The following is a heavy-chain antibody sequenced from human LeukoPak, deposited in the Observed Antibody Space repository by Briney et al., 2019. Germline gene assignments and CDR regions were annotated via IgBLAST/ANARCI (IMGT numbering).Heavy chain of an antibody. D-gene: IGHD3-10*01. CDR1: GYTFTGYY. Sequence: AASVKVSCKASGYTFTGYYMHWVRQAPGQGLEWMGWINPNSGGTNYAQKFQGRVTMTRDTSISTAYMELSSLRSEDTAVYYCARGKWPPLFYYYYGMDVWGQGTTVTVSS. CDR2: INPNSGGT. CDR3: ARGKWPPLFYYYYGMDV. V-gene: IGHV1-2*02. J-gene: IGHJ6*02.